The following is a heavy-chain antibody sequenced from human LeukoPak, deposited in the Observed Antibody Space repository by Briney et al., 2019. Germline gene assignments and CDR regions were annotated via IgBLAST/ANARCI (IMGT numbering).Heavy chain of an antibody. J-gene: IGHJ6*02. CDR1: GFTFSSYW. CDR2: INSDGSST. V-gene: IGHV3-74*01. Sequence: GGSLRLSCAASGFTFSSYWMHWVRQAPGKGLVWVSRINSDGSSTSYADSVKGRFTISRDNAKNTLYLQMNSLRAEDTAVYYCARDMDSSGWNYYYGMDVWGQGSTVTVSS. CDR3: ARDMDSSGWNYYYGMDV. D-gene: IGHD6-19*01.